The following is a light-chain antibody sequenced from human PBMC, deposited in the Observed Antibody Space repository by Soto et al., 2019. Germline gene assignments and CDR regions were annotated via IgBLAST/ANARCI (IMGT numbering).Light chain of an antibody. CDR2: EGT. V-gene: IGLV2-23*01. CDR1: FSDVGGYNL. CDR3: CSYAGSSTLV. J-gene: IGLJ2*01. Sequence: QSALTQPASVSGSPGQSITISCTGTFSDVGGYNLVSWHQQHPGKAPKLMIYEGTKRPSGVSNRFSGSKSGNTASLTISGLHADDDADYYCCSYAGSSTLVFGGGTKLTVL.